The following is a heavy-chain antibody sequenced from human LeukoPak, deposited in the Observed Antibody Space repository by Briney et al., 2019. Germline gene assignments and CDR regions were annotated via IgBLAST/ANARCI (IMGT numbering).Heavy chain of an antibody. CDR2: INPNSGGT. CDR3: ARDRRDGYNYDY. D-gene: IGHD5-24*01. CDR1: GYTFTSYG. Sequence: ASVKVSCKASGYTFTSYGISWVRQAPGQGLEWMGWINPNSGGTNYAQKFQGRVTMTRDTSISTAYMELSRLRSDDTAVYYCARDRRDGYNYDYWGQGTLVTVSS. V-gene: IGHV1-2*02. J-gene: IGHJ4*02.